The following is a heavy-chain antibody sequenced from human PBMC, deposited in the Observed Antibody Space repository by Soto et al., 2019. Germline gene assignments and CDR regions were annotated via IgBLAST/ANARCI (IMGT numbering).Heavy chain of an antibody. Sequence: PSETLSLTCTVSGDSISSATHYWNWIRQHPGKGLEWIGYVSSSGNSYYSPSLKSRLIISIDTSKNQFSLKVGSVTAADTAVYYCARGHNLGGSTFDIWGQGTSVTVSS. CDR1: GDSISSATHY. D-gene: IGHD3-16*01. CDR2: VSSSGNS. V-gene: IGHV4-31*03. CDR3: ARGHNLGGSTFDI. J-gene: IGHJ3*02.